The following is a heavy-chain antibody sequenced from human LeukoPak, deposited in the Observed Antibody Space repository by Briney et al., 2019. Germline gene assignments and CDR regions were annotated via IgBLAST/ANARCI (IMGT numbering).Heavy chain of an antibody. Sequence: GASVTLSCTASGYTFTDYYMHWVRQAPGQGLGWMGWLNPIRGDTNYAQKFQGRLSMTRDSSISTAYMDLSDLRSDDTAVYSCARGRNIEMTTMRGGSDYGGGDTVDTVSS. CDR3: ARGRNIEMTTMRGGSDY. D-gene: IGHD5-24*01. J-gene: IGHJ4*02. CDR1: GYTFTDYY. V-gene: IGHV1-2*02. CDR2: LNPIRGDT.